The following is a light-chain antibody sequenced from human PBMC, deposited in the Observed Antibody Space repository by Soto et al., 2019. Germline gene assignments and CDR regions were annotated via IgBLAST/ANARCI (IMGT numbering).Light chain of an antibody. CDR3: QQYYSYPSWT. Sequence: AIRMTQSPSSLSASTGDRVTITCRASQGISSYLAWYQQKPGKAPKLLIYAASTLQSGVPSRFSGSGSGTDFTLTISCLQSEDFATYYCQQYYSYPSWTFGQGTQVEIK. CDR2: AAS. V-gene: IGKV1-8*01. CDR1: QGISSY. J-gene: IGKJ1*01.